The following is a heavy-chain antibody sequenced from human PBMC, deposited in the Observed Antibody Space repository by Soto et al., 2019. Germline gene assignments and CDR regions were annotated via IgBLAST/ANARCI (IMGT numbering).Heavy chain of an antibody. CDR1: VSTFFSDYY. J-gene: IGHJ3*02. Sequence: PWGSLRLSCSASVSTFFSDYYMTFIRQAPGKGLEWVSSISSSGDYTYYADSLKGRFTISRDNAKKSLFLQVNSLRAEDTAVYYCARETPDKSFDIWGQGTMVTVSS. CDR2: ISSSGDYT. CDR3: ARETPDKSFDI. D-gene: IGHD3-22*01. V-gene: IGHV3-11*01.